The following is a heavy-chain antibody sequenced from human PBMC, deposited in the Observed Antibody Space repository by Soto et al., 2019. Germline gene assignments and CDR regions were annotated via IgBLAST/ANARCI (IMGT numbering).Heavy chain of an antibody. CDR3: ARSTGTTIPNNYYYYYYMDF. Sequence: ASVKVSCKASGYTFTGYYMHWVRQAPGQGLEWMGWINPNSGGTNYAQKFQGWVTMTRDTSISTAYMELSRLRSDDTAVYYCARSTGTTIPNNYYYYYYMDFWGKGTTVTVSS. D-gene: IGHD1-1*01. CDR2: INPNSGGT. V-gene: IGHV1-2*04. J-gene: IGHJ6*03. CDR1: GYTFTGYY.